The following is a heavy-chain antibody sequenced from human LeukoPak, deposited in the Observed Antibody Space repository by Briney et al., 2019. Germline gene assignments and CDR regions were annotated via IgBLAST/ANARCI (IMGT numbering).Heavy chain of an antibody. V-gene: IGHV3-48*02. J-gene: IGHJ4*02. CDR3: ATLHEH. Sequence: PGGSLRLSCAASGFTLSGFSMNWVRQAPGKGLEWVSFITSSSSTITYADSVRGRFTISRDNAKNSLYLQINGLRDEDTAVYYCATLHEHWGQGTLVTVSS. CDR1: GFTLSGFS. CDR2: ITSSSSTI.